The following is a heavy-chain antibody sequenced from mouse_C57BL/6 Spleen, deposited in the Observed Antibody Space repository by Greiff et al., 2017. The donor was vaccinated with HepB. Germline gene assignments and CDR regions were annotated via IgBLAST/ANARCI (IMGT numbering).Heavy chain of an antibody. CDR1: GFTFSDYG. CDR2: ISSGSSTI. V-gene: IGHV5-17*01. D-gene: IGHD1-1*01. CDR3: ARRGYYYGSSYYFDY. J-gene: IGHJ2*01. Sequence: EVQRVESGGGLVKPGGSLKLSCAASGFTFSDYGMHWVRQAPEKGLEWVAYISSGSSTIYYADTVKGRFTISRDNAKNTRFLQMTSLRSEDTAMYYCARRGYYYGSSYYFDYWGQGTTLTVSS.